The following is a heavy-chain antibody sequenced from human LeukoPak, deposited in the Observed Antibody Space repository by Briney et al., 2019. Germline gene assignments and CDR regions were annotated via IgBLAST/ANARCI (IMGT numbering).Heavy chain of an antibody. J-gene: IGHJ4*02. CDR2: INPDGSDK. CDR3: AGPPQAGPFDY. D-gene: IGHD6-19*01. CDR1: GFTFSGSW. Sequence: GGSLRLSCAASGFTFSGSWMSWIRQAPGKGLEWVANINPDGSDKNYVDSLKGRFTIFRDNAKNLLFLQMNSLRVEDTAVYYCAGPPQAGPFDYWGQGTLVTVSS. V-gene: IGHV3-7*01.